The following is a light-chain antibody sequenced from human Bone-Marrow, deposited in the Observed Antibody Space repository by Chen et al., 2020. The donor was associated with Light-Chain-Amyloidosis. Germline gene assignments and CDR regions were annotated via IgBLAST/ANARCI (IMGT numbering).Light chain of an antibody. Sequence: SYELTQPPSVSVSPGQTARITCSGDDLPTKYAYWYQQKPGQAPVLVIHRDTERPSGSSERFSGSSSGTTAPLTISVVQAEDEADYHCQSADSSGTYEVIFGGGTKLTVL. CDR3: QSADSSGTYEVI. J-gene: IGLJ2*01. V-gene: IGLV3-25*03. CDR2: RDT. CDR1: DLPTKY.